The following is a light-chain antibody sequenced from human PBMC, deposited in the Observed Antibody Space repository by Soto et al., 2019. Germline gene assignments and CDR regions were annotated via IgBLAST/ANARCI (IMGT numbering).Light chain of an antibody. J-gene: IGKJ2*01. CDR3: QQRYNWPPYT. Sequence: EIVLTQSPATLSLSPGERATLSCRASQTVSSYLAWYQQKPGQAPRLLIYDATNRATGIPARFSGSGSGTDFTLTISSLEPEDVAVYYCQQRYNWPPYTFGQGTKLELK. V-gene: IGKV3-11*01. CDR2: DAT. CDR1: QTVSSY.